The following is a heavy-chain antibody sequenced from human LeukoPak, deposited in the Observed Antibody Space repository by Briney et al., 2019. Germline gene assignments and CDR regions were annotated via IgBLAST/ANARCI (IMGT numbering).Heavy chain of an antibody. CDR3: AKDWEDSSSWYSYYYMDV. Sequence: GGSLRLSCAASGFTFSSYGMHWVRQAPGKGLEWVAYIRYDGSNKYYADSVKGRFTISRDNSKNTLYLQMNSLRAEDTAVYYCAKDWEDSSSWYSYYYMDVWGKGTTVTVSS. J-gene: IGHJ6*03. V-gene: IGHV3-30*02. D-gene: IGHD6-13*01. CDR1: GFTFSSYG. CDR2: IRYDGSNK.